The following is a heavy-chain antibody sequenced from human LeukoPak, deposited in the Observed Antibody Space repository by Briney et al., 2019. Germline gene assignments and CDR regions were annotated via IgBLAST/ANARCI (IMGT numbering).Heavy chain of an antibody. D-gene: IGHD5-12*01. Sequence: GGSLRLSCAASGFTFDDYAMHWVRQAPGKGLEWVSYISSSSSTKYYADSVKGRFTISRDNSKNTLYLQMKSLRAEDTAVYYCAKGGGYEAQYYYYYLDVWGKGTTVTISS. CDR3: AKGGGYEAQYYYYYLDV. J-gene: IGHJ6*03. CDR2: ISSSSSTK. V-gene: IGHV3-48*01. CDR1: GFTFDDYA.